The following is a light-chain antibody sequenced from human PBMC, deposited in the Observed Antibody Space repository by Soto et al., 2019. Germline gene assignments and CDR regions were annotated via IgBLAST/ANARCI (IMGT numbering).Light chain of an antibody. Sequence: QSALTQPASVSGSLGHSITISCTGTSGDVGAYNFVSWFQHYPGKAPKIILYDVISRPSGVSNRFSGSKSGNTATLTISGLQAEDEANYYCSSFTTTDILVLGGGTKLTVL. CDR1: SGDVGAYNF. CDR2: DVI. CDR3: SSFTTTDILV. J-gene: IGLJ3*02. V-gene: IGLV2-14*03.